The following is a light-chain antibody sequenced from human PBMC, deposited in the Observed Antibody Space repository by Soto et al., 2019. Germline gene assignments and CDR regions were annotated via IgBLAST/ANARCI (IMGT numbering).Light chain of an antibody. CDR3: SSYTSSRV. CDR2: EVS. J-gene: IGLJ1*01. CDR1: SSDVGGYNY. V-gene: IGLV2-14*01. Sequence: QSALTQPASVSGSPGQSITISCTGTSSDVGGYNYVSWYQQHPGKAPKLMIYEVSNRPSGVSNRFSGSKSGNTASLTISGLQAEAEADYYCSSYTSSRVFGTGTKLTVL.